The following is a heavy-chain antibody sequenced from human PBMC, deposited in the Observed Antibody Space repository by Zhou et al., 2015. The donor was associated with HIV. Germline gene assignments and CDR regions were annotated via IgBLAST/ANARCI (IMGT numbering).Heavy chain of an antibody. CDR2: INPNSGGT. V-gene: IGHV1-2*02. J-gene: IGHJ5*02. Sequence: QVQLVQSGAEVKKPGSSVKVSCKASGYTFTGYYMHWVRQAPGQGLEWMGWINPNSGGTNYAQKFQGRVTMTRDTSISTAYMELSRLRSDDTAVYYCARDRFGITMVRGVMRWFDPGAREPWSPSPQ. CDR3: ARDRFGITMVRGVMRWFDP. CDR1: GYTFTGYY. D-gene: IGHD3-10*01.